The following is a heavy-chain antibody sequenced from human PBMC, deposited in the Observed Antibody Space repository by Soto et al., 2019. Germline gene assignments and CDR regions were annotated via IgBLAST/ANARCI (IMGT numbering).Heavy chain of an antibody. D-gene: IGHD6-6*01. CDR1: GFTFSSYA. V-gene: IGHV3-23*01. CDR2: ISGSGGST. CDR3: AARPEYSSSFDP. J-gene: IGHJ5*02. Sequence: EVQLLESGGGLVQPGGSLRISCAASGFTFSSYAMSWLRQAPGKGLEWVSAISGSGGSTYYADSVKGRFTISRDNSKNTLYLQMNSLRAEDTAVYYCAARPEYSSSFDPWGQGTLVTVSS.